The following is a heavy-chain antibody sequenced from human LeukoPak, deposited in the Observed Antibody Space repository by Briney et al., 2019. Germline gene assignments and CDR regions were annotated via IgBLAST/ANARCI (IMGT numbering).Heavy chain of an antibody. CDR1: GGSISSYW. D-gene: IGHD3-16*02. V-gene: IGHV4-4*07. Sequence: SETLSLTRSVSGGSISSYWWSWIRQPAGKGLEFIGRIYTTGRTNYNPSLRSRVSMSVDTSKNKFSLELRSVTAADTAVYFRARAGYTISSYRFDYWGQGALVTVSS. J-gene: IGHJ4*02. CDR2: IYTTGRT. CDR3: ARAGYTISSYRFDY.